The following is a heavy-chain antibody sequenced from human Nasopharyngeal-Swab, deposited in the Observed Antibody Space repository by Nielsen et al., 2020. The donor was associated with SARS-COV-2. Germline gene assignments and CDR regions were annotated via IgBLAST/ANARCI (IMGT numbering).Heavy chain of an antibody. Sequence: GESLKISCAASGFTFSSYGMHWVRQAPGKGLEWVAVISYDGSNKYYADSVKGRFTISRDNAKNSLYLQMNSLRDEDTAVYYCARAGAARPTATDYWGQGTLVTVSS. CDR2: ISYDGSNK. V-gene: IGHV3-30*03. CDR3: ARAGAARPTATDY. D-gene: IGHD6-6*01. CDR1: GFTFSSYG. J-gene: IGHJ4*02.